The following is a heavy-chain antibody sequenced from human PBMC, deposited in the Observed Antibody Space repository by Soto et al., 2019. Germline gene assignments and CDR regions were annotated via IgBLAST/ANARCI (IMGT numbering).Heavy chain of an antibody. D-gene: IGHD4-4*01. CDR2: TSGSGGST. CDR3: AKSYDYSNYAYYYGMDV. J-gene: IGHJ6*02. CDR1: GFTFSIYA. Sequence: GGSLRLSCAASGFTFSIYALTWVRQAPGKGLEWVSTTSGSGGSTYYADSVKGRFTISRDNSKNTLYLQMNSLRAEDAAVYYCAKSYDYSNYAYYYGMDVWGQGTTVTVSS. V-gene: IGHV3-23*01.